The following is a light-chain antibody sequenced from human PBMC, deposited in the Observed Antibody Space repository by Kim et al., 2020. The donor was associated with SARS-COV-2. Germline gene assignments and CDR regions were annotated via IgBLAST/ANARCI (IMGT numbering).Light chain of an antibody. CDR3: QQRYSWPLT. J-gene: IGKJ4*01. Sequence: LSLGERATLSCRASQSVSIHLAWYQQNPGQAPRLLISDASNRATGIPARFSGSGSGTDFTLTINSLEPEDFAVYYCQQRYSWPLTFGGGTKLEIK. CDR1: QSVSIH. V-gene: IGKV3-11*01. CDR2: DAS.